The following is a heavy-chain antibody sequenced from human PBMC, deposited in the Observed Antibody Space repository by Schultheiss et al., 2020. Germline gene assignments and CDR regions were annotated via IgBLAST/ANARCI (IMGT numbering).Heavy chain of an antibody. D-gene: IGHD6-19*01. J-gene: IGHJ4*02. CDR3: ARTPSSGWPQYYDY. Sequence: ASVKVSCKASGYTFTSYGISWVRQAPEQGLEWMGWISAYNGNTNYAQKFQGRVTMTTDTSTNTAYMELMSLTSDDTAVYYCARTPSSGWPQYYDYWGQGTLVTVSS. CDR2: ISAYNGNT. V-gene: IGHV1-18*01. CDR1: GYTFTSYG.